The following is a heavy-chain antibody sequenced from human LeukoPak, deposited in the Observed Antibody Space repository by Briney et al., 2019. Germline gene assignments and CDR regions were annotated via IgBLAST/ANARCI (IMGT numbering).Heavy chain of an antibody. V-gene: IGHV1-2*02. CDR1: GYTFTGYY. D-gene: IGHD3-3*01. J-gene: IGHJ5*02. CDR2: INPNSGGT. CDR3: ARDSGVWSGYSRVNWFDP. Sequence: ASVKVSCKASGYTFTGYYMHWVRQAPGQGLEWMGWINPNSGGTNFTRKFQGRVTMTSDTSISTAYMGLSRLRSDDTAVYYCARDSGVWSGYSRVNWFDPWGQGTLVTVSS.